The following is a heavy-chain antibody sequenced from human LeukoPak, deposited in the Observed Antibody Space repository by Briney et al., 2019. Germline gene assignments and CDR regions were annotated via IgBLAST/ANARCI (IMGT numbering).Heavy chain of an antibody. J-gene: IGHJ6*02. D-gene: IGHD2-2*01. CDR2: IISIFGTA. V-gene: IGHV1-69*13. CDR3: ARHEYCSSTSCYDYYYGMDV. Sequence: SVMVFCKASGGTFSSYAISWVRQAPGQGLEWMGGIISIFGTANYAQKFQGRVTITADESTSTAYMELSSLRSEDTAVYYCARHEYCSSTSCYDYYYGMDVWGQGTTVTVSS. CDR1: GGTFSSYA.